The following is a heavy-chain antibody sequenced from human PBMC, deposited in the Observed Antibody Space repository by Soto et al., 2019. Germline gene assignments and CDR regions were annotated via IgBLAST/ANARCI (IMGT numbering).Heavy chain of an antibody. CDR2: VSPHSGST. D-gene: IGHD6-6*01. Sequence: ASVKVSCKASGYTFTTYDINCVRQTPGQGLEWMGWVSPHSGSTGFAEKFQGRVTMTTNTTTTTAYMDVISLRSDDSAVYFCARGGYSSSWEFDFWGQGTLVTVSS. V-gene: IGHV1-8*01. CDR3: ARGGYSSSWEFDF. J-gene: IGHJ4*02. CDR1: GYTFTTYD.